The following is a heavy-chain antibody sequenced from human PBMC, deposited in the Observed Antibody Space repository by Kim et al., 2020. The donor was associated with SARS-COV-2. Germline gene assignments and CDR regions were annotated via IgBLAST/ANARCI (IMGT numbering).Heavy chain of an antibody. CDR2: INPNSGGT. D-gene: IGHD1-20*01. J-gene: IGHJ6*02. CDR3: ARVQSYNWIRGMDV. Sequence: ASVKVSCKASGYTFTGYYMHWVRQAPGQGLEWMGWINPNSGGTNYAQKFQGRVTMTRDTSISTAYMELSRLRSDDTAVYYCARVQSYNWIRGMDVWGQGTTVTVSS. CDR1: GYTFTGYY. V-gene: IGHV1-2*02.